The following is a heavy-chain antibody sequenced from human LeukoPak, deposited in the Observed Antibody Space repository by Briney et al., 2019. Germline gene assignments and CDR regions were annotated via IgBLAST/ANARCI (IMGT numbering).Heavy chain of an antibody. CDR1: GGSISSSNW. V-gene: IGHV4-4*02. Sequence: SETLSLTCAVSGGSISSSNWWSWVRQPPGKGLEWIGRIYTSGSTNYNPSLKSRVTISVDTSKNQFSLKLSSVTAADTAVYYCARRAGPAGYFDYWGQGTLVTVSS. CDR2: IYTSGST. CDR3: ARRAGPAGYFDY. D-gene: IGHD6-19*01. J-gene: IGHJ4*02.